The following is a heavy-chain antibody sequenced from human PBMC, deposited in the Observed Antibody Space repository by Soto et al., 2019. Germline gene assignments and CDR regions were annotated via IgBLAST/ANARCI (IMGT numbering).Heavy chain of an antibody. J-gene: IGHJ4*02. D-gene: IGHD3-10*01. CDR3: AREGQFAY. CDR2: IKQDGSER. CDR1: GFTFGSYW. V-gene: IGHV3-7*03. Sequence: GSLRLSCAASGFTFGSYWMSWVRQAPGKGLEWVANIKQDGSERYYVDSVKGRFTISRDNAKNSLFLQMNTLRAEDTALYYCAREGQFAYWGQGTLVTVSS.